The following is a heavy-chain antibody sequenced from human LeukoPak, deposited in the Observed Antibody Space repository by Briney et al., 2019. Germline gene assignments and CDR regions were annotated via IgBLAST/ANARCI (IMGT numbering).Heavy chain of an antibody. V-gene: IGHV1-18*01. CDR1: GGTFSKYT. D-gene: IGHD4-17*01. CDR2: ISAYNGNT. Sequence: ASVKVSCKASGGTFSKYTISWVRQRPGQGLEWMGWISAYNGNTNYAQKLQGRVTMTTDTSTSTAYMELRSLRSDDTAVYYCARPSYGDYGDYWGQGTLVTVSS. J-gene: IGHJ4*02. CDR3: ARPSYGDYGDY.